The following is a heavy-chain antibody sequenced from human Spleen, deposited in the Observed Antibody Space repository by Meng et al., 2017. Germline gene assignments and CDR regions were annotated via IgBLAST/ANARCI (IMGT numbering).Heavy chain of an antibody. Sequence: VQLVQSCADVMQPGSSGKVSCKPSVGTFSSYAMTWVRRAPGQAPEWMGGIIPIFGTRRYAQKFQGRVTITADKSTSTVYMELSGLTSEDTAVYYCARITWSANYFDYWGPGTLVTVSS. CDR2: IIPIFGTR. CDR1: VGTFSSYA. J-gene: IGHJ4*02. D-gene: IGHD3-3*01. CDR3: ARITWSANYFDY. V-gene: IGHV1-69*06.